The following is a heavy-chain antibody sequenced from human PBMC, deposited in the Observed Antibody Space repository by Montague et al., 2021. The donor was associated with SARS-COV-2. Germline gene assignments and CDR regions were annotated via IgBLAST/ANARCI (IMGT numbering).Heavy chain of an antibody. CDR3: ARVLGGYYGMDV. V-gene: IGHV3-30-3*01. D-gene: IGHD2/OR15-2a*01. J-gene: IGHJ6*02. Sequence: SLRLSCAASGFTFSNYAMHWVRQAPGKGLEWVAVISYDGSNKYYADSVKGRFTTSRDNSKNTLYLQMNSLRAEDTAVYYCARVLGGYYGMDVWGQGTTVTVSS. CDR1: GFTFSNYA. CDR2: ISYDGSNK.